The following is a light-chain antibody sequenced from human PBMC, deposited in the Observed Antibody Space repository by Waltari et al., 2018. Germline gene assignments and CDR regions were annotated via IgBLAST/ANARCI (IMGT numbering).Light chain of an antibody. CDR2: KIS. CDR3: MQGTYWPYT. J-gene: IGKJ2*01. Sequence: TQPASVSGSPGQPASISCRSSQSLVHSDGNIYFNWFQQRPGQSPRRLIYKISDRDSGVPDRFSGSGSGTDFTLKISRVEAEDVGVYYCMQGTYWPYTFGQGTKLEIK. V-gene: IGKV2-30*02. CDR1: QSLVHSDGNIY.